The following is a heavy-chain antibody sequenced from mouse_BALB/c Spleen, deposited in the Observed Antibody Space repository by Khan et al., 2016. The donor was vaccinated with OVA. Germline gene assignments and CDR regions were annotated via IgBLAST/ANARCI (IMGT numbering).Heavy chain of an antibody. CDR1: GYSITSDYA. CDR3: ARVDGGDFDY. Sequence: VQLKESGPGLVKPSQSLSLTCTVTGYSITSDYAWNWIRQFPGNKLEWMGFISYSGNTNYNPSLKSRASITRDTSKNQFFLHLNSVTTEDTATYYCARVDGGDFDYWGQGTTLTVSS. D-gene: IGHD2-3*01. J-gene: IGHJ2*01. CDR2: ISYSGNT. V-gene: IGHV3-2*02.